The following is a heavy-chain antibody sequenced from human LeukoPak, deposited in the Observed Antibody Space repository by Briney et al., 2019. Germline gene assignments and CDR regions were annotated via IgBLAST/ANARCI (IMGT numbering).Heavy chain of an antibody. CDR2: ISSSSGYI. Sequence: GGSLRLSCAASGFTFSTYSMNWVRQAPGKGLEWVSSISSSSGYIYYADSVKGRFTISRDNAKNSLYLQMNSQRAEDTAVYYCARGNSVAGTDISYWGQGTLVTVSS. CDR1: GFTFSTYS. V-gene: IGHV3-21*01. D-gene: IGHD6-19*01. J-gene: IGHJ4*02. CDR3: ARGNSVAGTDISY.